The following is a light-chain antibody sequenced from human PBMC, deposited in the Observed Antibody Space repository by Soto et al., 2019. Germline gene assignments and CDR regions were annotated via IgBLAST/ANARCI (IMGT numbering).Light chain of an antibody. V-gene: IGKV1-9*01. CDR3: QQYNSYWT. Sequence: DIQLTQSPSFLSASVGDRVTITCRASQGISGYLAWYQQTPGKAPKLLIYDASSLESGVPSRFSGSGSGTEFILTISSLQPDDFATYYCQQYNSYWTFGQGTKVDIK. J-gene: IGKJ1*01. CDR1: QGISGY. CDR2: DAS.